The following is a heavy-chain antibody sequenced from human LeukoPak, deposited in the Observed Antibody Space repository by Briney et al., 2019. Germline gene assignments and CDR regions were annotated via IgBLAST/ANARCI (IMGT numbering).Heavy chain of an antibody. V-gene: IGHV3-74*03. D-gene: IGHD2-15*01. Sequence: SEGSLRLSCAASGFTFSSYWMYWVRHAPGKGLVWVSRIKHDGSSTTYADSVKGRFTISRDNAKNTLYLQMNGLRAEDTAVYYCARPTAATSLSASFQQWGQGTLVTVSS. CDR1: GFTFSSYW. CDR2: IKHDGSST. J-gene: IGHJ1*01. CDR3: ARPTAATSLSASFQQ.